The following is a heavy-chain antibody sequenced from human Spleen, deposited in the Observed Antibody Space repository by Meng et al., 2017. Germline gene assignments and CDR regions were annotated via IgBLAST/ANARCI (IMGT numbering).Heavy chain of an antibody. D-gene: IGHD5-24*01. CDR3: AREDAYKDYSDY. V-gene: IGHV4-61*02. CDR1: GGSIRSGNYY. Sequence: SETLSLTCTVSGGSIRSGNYYWIWIRQPAGKGLEWIGRISTSDRTNYNPSLKSRVTMAGDTSKNQISLKLTSVTAADTAVYYCAREDAYKDYSDYWGQGTRVTVSS. J-gene: IGHJ4*02. CDR2: ISTSDRT.